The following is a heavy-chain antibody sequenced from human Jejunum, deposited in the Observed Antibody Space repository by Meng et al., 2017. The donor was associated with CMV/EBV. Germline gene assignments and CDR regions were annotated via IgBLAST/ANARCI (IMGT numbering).Heavy chain of an antibody. V-gene: IGHV3-9*01. CDR1: TFEDYA. D-gene: IGHD2-2*01. CDR2: ISWNSRSI. Sequence: TFEDYAMNWVRQAPGKGLEWVSGISWNSRSIVYAESVKGRFSISRDNANNSLYLQMNSLRAEDTALYYCAKSACSSTSCYYYGMDVWGQGTTVTVSS. CDR3: AKSACSSTSCYYYGMDV. J-gene: IGHJ6*02.